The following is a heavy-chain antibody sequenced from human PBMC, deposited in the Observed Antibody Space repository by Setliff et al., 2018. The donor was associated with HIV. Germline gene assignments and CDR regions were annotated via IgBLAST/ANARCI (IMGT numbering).Heavy chain of an antibody. J-gene: IGHJ5*02. D-gene: IGHD2-15*01. CDR1: GCSISSGGYY. CDR3: ARAPFRGGSFGWFDP. Sequence: SETLSLPCTVSGCSISSGGYYWSWLRQHPGKGLEWIGWFHYSWRTNFNPSLRRRATISFDTSKNQFSLNLTSVTAADTAVYYCARAPFRGGSFGWFDPWGQGTLVTVSS. V-gene: IGHV4-31*03. CDR2: FHYSWRT.